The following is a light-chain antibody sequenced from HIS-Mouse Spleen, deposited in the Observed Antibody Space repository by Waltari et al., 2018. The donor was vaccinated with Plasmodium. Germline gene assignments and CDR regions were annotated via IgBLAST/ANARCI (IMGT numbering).Light chain of an antibody. J-gene: IGKJ1*01. V-gene: IGKV3-15*01. CDR3: QQYNNWPRGT. Sequence: EIVMTQSPATLSVSPGESATLSCRASQSVSSNLSRYQQKPGQAPRPLIYGASTRATGIPAMFSGSGSGTEFTLTISSMQSEDFAVYYCQQYNNWPRGTFGQGTKVEIK. CDR1: QSVSSN. CDR2: GAS.